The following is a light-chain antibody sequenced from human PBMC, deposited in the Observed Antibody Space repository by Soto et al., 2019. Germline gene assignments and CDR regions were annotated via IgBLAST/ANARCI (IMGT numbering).Light chain of an antibody. CDR3: QAYDYSLTASV. Sequence: SYELTQPPSVSVAPGQTARITCGGNNIGNKRVHWYQQKPGQAPVLVVYDDSDRPSGIPERFSGSNSGNTATLSISRVEAGDEADYYCQAYDYSLTASVFGGGTKLTVL. V-gene: IGLV3-21*02. CDR2: DDS. J-gene: IGLJ3*02. CDR1: NIGNKR.